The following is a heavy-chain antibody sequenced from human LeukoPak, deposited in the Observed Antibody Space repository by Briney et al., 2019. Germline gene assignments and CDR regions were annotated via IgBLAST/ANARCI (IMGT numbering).Heavy chain of an antibody. CDR2: ISNGGGST. CDR1: GFTFSSYA. J-gene: IGHJ4*02. D-gene: IGHD2-2*01. CDR3: ARSPNPYCSSTSCYGPSLDY. Sequence: GGSLRLSCAASGFTFSSYAMGWVRQAPGKGLEWVSAISNGGGSTYYADSVKGRFAISRDNAKNSLYLQMNSLSAEDTAVYYCARSPNPYCSSTSCYGPSLDYWGQGTLVTVSS. V-gene: IGHV3-23*01.